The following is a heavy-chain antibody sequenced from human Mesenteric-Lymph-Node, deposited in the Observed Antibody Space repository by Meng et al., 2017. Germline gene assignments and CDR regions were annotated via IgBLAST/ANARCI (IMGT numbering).Heavy chain of an antibody. D-gene: IGHD5-12*01. CDR2: INHSGST. Sequence: QVQRQESGPGLVKPSETLSLTCAVYGGSFSGYYWSWIRQPPGKGLEWIGEINHSGSTNYNPSLKSRVTISVDTSKNQFSLKLSSVTAADAAVYYCARDSPGGYGYFDSWGQGTLVTVSS. CDR3: ARDSPGGYGYFDS. V-gene: IGHV4-34*10. J-gene: IGHJ4*02. CDR1: GGSFSGYY.